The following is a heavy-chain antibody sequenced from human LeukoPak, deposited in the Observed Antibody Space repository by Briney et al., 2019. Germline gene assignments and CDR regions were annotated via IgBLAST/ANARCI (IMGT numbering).Heavy chain of an antibody. D-gene: IGHD1-1*01. CDR2: IYYSGST. CDR1: GGSIGSGGYY. J-gene: IGHJ5*02. CDR3: ARVLTTGRIHPNWFDP. V-gene: IGHV4-31*11. Sequence: SQTLSLTCAVSGGSIGSGGYYWSWIRQHPGKGLEWIGYIYYSGSTYYNPSLKSRVTISVDTSKNQFSLKLSSVTAADTAVYYCARVLTTGRIHPNWFDPWGQGTLVTVSS.